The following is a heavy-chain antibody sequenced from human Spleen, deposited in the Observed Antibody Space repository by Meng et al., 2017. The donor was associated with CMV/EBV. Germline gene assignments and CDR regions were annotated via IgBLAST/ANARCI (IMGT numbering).Heavy chain of an antibody. CDR1: GFTFSSYG. D-gene: IGHD3-3*01. V-gene: IGHV3-30*02. J-gene: IGHJ4*02. Sequence: GGSLRLSCAASGFTFSSYGMHWVRQAPGKGLEWVAFIRYDGSNKYYADSVKGRFTISRDNSKNTLYLQMNSLRAADTAVYYCAKGPAWDDFWSGLVDYWGQGTLVTVSS. CDR2: IRYDGSNK. CDR3: AKGPAWDDFWSGLVDY.